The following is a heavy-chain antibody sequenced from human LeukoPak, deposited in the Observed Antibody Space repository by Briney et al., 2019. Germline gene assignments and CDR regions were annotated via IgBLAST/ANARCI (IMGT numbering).Heavy chain of an antibody. D-gene: IGHD4-17*01. V-gene: IGHV3-23*01. CDR3: AKDIDYGDYVVS. Sequence: PGGSLRLSCVVSGFTFSGYAMSWVRQAPGKGLEWVSAISSSGGTTYYADSVKGRFTISRDNSKNTLYLQMNSLRAEDTAVYYCAKDIDYGDYVVSWGQGTLVTVSS. CDR1: GFTFSGYA. CDR2: ISSSGGTT. J-gene: IGHJ4*02.